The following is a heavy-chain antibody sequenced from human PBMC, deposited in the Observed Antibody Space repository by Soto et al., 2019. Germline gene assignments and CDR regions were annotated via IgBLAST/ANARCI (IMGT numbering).Heavy chain of an antibody. CDR2: IHPNSGAT. V-gene: IGHV1-2*04. D-gene: IGHD3-9*01. J-gene: IGHJ4*02. CDR3: AREGTDDILNGQDFRPLQRLYYSDH. Sequence: QVQLVQSGAEVRKPGASVRVSCKASGYTFTGYYIHWVRQAPGQGLEWMRWIHPNSGATNYAQGFPDWVTMTRDPSTSTVYMELTSLKSDDTAVYYCAREGTDDILNGQDFRPLQRLYYSDHWGQGTLVTVSS. CDR1: GYTFTGYY.